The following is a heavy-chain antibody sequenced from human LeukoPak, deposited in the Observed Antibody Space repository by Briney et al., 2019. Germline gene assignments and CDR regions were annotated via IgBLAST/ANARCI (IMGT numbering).Heavy chain of an antibody. Sequence: ASVKVSCKASGYTFTGYYMHWVRQAPGQGLEWMGWINPNSGGTNYAQKFQGRVTMTRDTSISTAYMELSRLRSDDTAVYYCARENWGLNAFDIWGQGTMVTVSS. CDR1: GYTFTGYY. V-gene: IGHV1-2*02. J-gene: IGHJ3*02. CDR3: ARENWGLNAFDI. D-gene: IGHD7-27*01. CDR2: INPNSGGT.